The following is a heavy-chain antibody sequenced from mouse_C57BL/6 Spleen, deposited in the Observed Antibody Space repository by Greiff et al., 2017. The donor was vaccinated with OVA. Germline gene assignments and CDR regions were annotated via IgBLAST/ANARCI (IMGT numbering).Heavy chain of an antibody. Sequence: QVQLKESGAELVKPGASVKISCKASGYAFSSYWMNWVKQRPGKGLEWIGQIYPGDGDTNYNGKFKGKATLTADKSSSTAYMPLSNLTSEDSAVYVCARDYDYDDDYFDYWGQGTTLTVSS. D-gene: IGHD2-4*01. CDR1: GYAFSSYW. V-gene: IGHV1-80*01. J-gene: IGHJ2*01. CDR2: IYPGDGDT. CDR3: ARDYDYDDDYFDY.